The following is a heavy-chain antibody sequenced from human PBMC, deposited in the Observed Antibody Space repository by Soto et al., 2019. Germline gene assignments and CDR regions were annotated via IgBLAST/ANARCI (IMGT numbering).Heavy chain of an antibody. CDR3: AREYGGFDPMGTRVDY. CDR2: ISRSSDRK. CDR1: GFTFSVYI. J-gene: IGHJ4*02. D-gene: IGHD5-12*01. V-gene: IGHV3-21*01. Sequence: GGSLRLSCAASGFTFSVYIMSWVRQAPGKGLEWVSSISRSSDRKYYADSVRGRFTISRDNAKTSLSLEMNSLRVEDTAVYYCAREYGGFDPMGTRVDYWGQGSLVTVSS.